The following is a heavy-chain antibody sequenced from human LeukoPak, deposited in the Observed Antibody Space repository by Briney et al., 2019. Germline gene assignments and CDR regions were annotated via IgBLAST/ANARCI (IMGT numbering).Heavy chain of an antibody. CDR3: ARWSGDYGMDV. J-gene: IGHJ6*02. V-gene: IGHV4-59*08. Sequence: SETLSLTCTVSGGSISSYYWSWIRQPPGKGLEWIGYNYYSGSTNYNPSLKSRVTISVDTSKNQFSLKLGSVTAADTAVYYCARWSGDYGMDVWGQGTTVTVSS. CDR1: GGSISSYY. D-gene: IGHD2-21*01. CDR2: NYYSGST.